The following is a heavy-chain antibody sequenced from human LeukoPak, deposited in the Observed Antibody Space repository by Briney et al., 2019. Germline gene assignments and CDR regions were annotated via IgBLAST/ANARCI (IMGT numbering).Heavy chain of an antibody. CDR1: GYTFTGYY. J-gene: IGHJ4*02. D-gene: IGHD3-10*01. V-gene: IGHV1-2*02. Sequence: ASVKVSCKASGYTFTGYYMHWVRPAPGQGLAWMGWINPNSGGTNYAQKFQGRVTMTRDTSISTAYMELSRLRSDDTAVYYCASSLYGSGSYYNPPDYWGQGTLVTVSS. CDR3: ASSLYGSGSYYNPPDY. CDR2: INPNSGGT.